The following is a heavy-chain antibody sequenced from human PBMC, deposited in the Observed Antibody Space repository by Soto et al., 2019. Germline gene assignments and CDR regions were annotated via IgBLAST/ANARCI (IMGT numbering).Heavy chain of an antibody. Sequence: SETLSLTCAVYGGSFSGYYWSWIRQPPGKGLEWIGEINHSGSTNYNPSLKSRVTISVDTSKNQFSLKLSSVTAADTAVYYCAHNWGHSLDAFDIWGQGTMVTVSS. J-gene: IGHJ3*02. D-gene: IGHD7-27*01. CDR3: AHNWGHSLDAFDI. V-gene: IGHV4-34*01. CDR1: GGSFSGYY. CDR2: INHSGST.